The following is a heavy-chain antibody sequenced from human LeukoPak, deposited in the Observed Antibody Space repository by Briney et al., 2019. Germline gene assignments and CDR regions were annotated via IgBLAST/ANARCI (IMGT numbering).Heavy chain of an antibody. CDR1: GFTFSSYG. V-gene: IGHV3-30*18. D-gene: IGHD6-19*01. Sequence: GGSLRLSCAASGFTFSSYGMHWVRQAPGKGLEWVAVISYDGSNKYYADSVKGRFTISRDNSKNTLYLQMNSLRAEDTAVYYCAKDRNGGLYSSGWYHGMDVRGQGTTVTVSS. J-gene: IGHJ6*02. CDR3: AKDRNGGLYSSGWYHGMDV. CDR2: ISYDGSNK.